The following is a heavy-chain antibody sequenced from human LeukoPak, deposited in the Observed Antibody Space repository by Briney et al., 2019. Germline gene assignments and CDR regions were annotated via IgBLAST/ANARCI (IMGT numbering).Heavy chain of an antibody. CDR2: ISSSSSYI. D-gene: IGHD6-13*01. CDR3: VREGRHSSSWYEVWFDP. J-gene: IGHJ5*02. Sequence: GRSLRLSCAASGFTFSSYSMNWVRQAPGEGLEWVSSISSSSSYIYYADSVKGRFTISRDNAKNSLYLQMNSLRAEDTAVYYCVREGRHSSSWYEVWFDPWGQGTLVTVSS. CDR1: GFTFSSYS. V-gene: IGHV3-21*01.